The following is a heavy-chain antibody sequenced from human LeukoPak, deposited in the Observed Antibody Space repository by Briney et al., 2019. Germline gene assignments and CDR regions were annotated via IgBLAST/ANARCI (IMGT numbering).Heavy chain of an antibody. D-gene: IGHD6-19*01. CDR3: AKDARRSSGWWFFDH. CDR2: ISDSGDRT. V-gene: IGHV3-23*01. CDR1: GFTFSSYA. J-gene: IGHJ4*02. Sequence: GGSLRLSCAASGFTFSSYAMGWVRQAPGKGLEWVSAISDSGDRTYYADSVKGRFTLSRDNSKNTLYLQMNSLRAEDTAVYYCAKDARRSSGWWFFDHWGQGTLVTVSS.